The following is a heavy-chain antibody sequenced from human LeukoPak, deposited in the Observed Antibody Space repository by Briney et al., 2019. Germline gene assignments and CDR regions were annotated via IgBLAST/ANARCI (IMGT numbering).Heavy chain of an antibody. V-gene: IGHV3-30-3*01. Sequence: PGGSLRLSCAASGFTLSSYAMHWVRQAPGKGLEGVAVISYDGSNKYYADSVKGRFTIARDNSKTTLYLQMNSLRAEDTAVYYCARVVVAFDYWGQGTLVTVSS. CDR3: ARVVVAFDY. J-gene: IGHJ4*02. CDR2: ISYDGSNK. D-gene: IGHD2-15*01. CDR1: GFTLSSYA.